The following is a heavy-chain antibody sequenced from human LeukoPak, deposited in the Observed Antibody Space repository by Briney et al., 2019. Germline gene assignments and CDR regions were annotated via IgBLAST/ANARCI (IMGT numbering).Heavy chain of an antibody. Sequence: GGSLRLSCAASGFTFSSYWMSWVRQAPGKGLEWVANIKQDGSEKYYVDSVKGRFTISRDNAKNSLYLQMNSLRAEDTAVYYCARDTVTIYYYYMDVWGKGTTVTASS. J-gene: IGHJ6*03. CDR3: ARDTVTIYYYYMDV. CDR2: IKQDGSEK. D-gene: IGHD4-11*01. V-gene: IGHV3-7*01. CDR1: GFTFSSYW.